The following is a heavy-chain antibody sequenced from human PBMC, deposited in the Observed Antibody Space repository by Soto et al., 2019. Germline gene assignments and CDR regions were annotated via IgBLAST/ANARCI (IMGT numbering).Heavy chain of an antibody. CDR3: ARPAGRLANWFDP. CDR1: GYTFTDYR. D-gene: IGHD6-6*01. Sequence: QVQLVQSGVEVKKPGASVKVSCKASGYTFTDYRMIRVRQAPGQGLEWMGIINPSGGSTNYAPNCQGRVTLTRDSFTSTVYMELSNLRSEDTAVYYCARPAGRLANWFDPWGQGTLVTVSS. CDR2: INPSGGST. V-gene: IGHV1-46*01. J-gene: IGHJ5*02.